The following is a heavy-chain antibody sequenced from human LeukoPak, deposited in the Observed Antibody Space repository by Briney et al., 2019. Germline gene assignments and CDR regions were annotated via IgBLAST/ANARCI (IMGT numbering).Heavy chain of an antibody. V-gene: IGHV4-59*08. CDR2: IYYSGST. Sequence: SETLSLTCTVSGGSISTYYWNWIRQSPGKGLEWIGNIYYSGSTNYNPSLKSRVTISVDTSKNQFSLKLSSVTAADTAVYYRARQYGSGTWYLDFWGQGILVTVSS. CDR3: ARQYGSGTWYLDF. CDR1: GGSISTYY. D-gene: IGHD3-10*01. J-gene: IGHJ4*02.